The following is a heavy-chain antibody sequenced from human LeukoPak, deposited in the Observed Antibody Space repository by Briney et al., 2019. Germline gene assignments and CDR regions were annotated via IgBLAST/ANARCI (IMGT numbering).Heavy chain of an antibody. Sequence: GSFLILSCAASGFFFSSYAMNWGRQAPGKGLEWVSSITGSCSSTYYADFVKGRFTISRDNSKNTLYLQMNSLRAEDTAIYYCAKYRGGGTVSDQIDYWGQGALVTVSS. V-gene: IGHV3-23*01. CDR2: ITGSCSST. J-gene: IGHJ4*02. D-gene: IGHD3-16*01. CDR3: AKYRGGGTVSDQIDY. CDR1: GFFFSSYA.